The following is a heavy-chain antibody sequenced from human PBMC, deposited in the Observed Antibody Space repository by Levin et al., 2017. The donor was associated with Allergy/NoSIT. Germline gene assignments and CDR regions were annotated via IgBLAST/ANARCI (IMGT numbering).Heavy chain of an antibody. CDR1: GFTFSSYG. CDR2: ISYDGSNK. Sequence: GESLKISCAASGFTFSSYGMHWVRQAPGKGLEWVAVISYDGSNKYYADSVKGRFTISRDNSKNTLYLQMNSLRAEDTAVYYCVALWFGELGEFDYWGQGTLVTVSS. V-gene: IGHV3-30*03. CDR3: VALWFGELGEFDY. J-gene: IGHJ4*02. D-gene: IGHD3-10*01.